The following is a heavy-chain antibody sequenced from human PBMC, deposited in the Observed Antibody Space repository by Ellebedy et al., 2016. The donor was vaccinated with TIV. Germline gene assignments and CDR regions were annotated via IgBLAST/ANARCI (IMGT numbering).Heavy chain of an antibody. CDR1: GNTFSGHY. V-gene: IGHV1-2*02. J-gene: IGHJ4*02. CDR2: LNPNGGDS. D-gene: IGHD5-12*01. Sequence: AASVKVSCKASGNTFSGHYMHWVRQAPGQELEWMGWLNPNGGDSRYEQRFHGRLIMTRDTSISTEYMELKRLTSDDTAVYYCTRQSGDDYHLDFWGQGTVVTVSS. CDR3: TRQSGDDYHLDF.